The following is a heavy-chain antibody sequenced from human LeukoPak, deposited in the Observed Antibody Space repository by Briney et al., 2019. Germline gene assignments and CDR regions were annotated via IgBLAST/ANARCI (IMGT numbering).Heavy chain of an antibody. CDR1: GFTFSSYG. Sequence: PGGSLRLSCAASGFTFSSYGMHWVRQAPGKGLEWVAVISYDGSNKYYADSVKGRFTISRDNSKNTLYLQMNSLRAEDTAVYYCAKVPTSSGTSCYWGQGTLVTVSS. CDR3: AKVPTSSGTSCY. J-gene: IGHJ4*02. CDR2: ISYDGSNK. D-gene: IGHD2-2*01. V-gene: IGHV3-30*18.